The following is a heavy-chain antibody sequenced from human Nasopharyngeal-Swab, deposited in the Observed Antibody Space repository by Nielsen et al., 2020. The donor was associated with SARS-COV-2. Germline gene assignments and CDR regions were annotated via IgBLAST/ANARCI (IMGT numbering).Heavy chain of an antibody. V-gene: IGHV4-30-4*01. CDR2: IYYSGST. CDR3: ARDYYDSSGYYGGLDP. J-gene: IGHJ5*02. D-gene: IGHD3-22*01. Sequence: RQAPGKGLEWIGYIYYSGSTYYNPSLKSRVTISVDTSKNQFSLKLSSVTAADTAVYYCARDYYDSSGYYGGLDPWGQGTLVTVSS.